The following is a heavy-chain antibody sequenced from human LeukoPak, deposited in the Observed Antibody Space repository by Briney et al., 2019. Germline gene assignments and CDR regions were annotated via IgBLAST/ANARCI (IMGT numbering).Heavy chain of an antibody. V-gene: IGHV3-23*01. Sequence: PGGSLRLSCAASGFTFTSYAMSWVRQAPGKGLEWVSSITGGGSSTYYADSVKGRFTISRDNSKNTLYLQMNSLRAEDTAVYYCTKNIAAAVDNWFDPWGQGTLVTVSS. D-gene: IGHD6-13*01. CDR3: TKNIAAAVDNWFDP. CDR1: GFTFTSYA. J-gene: IGHJ5*02. CDR2: ITGGGSST.